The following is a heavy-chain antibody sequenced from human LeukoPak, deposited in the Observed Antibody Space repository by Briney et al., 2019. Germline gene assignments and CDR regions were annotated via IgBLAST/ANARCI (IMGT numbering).Heavy chain of an antibody. CDR3: ARAGDSSGWYGYYYMDV. CDR1: GYTFTSYY. V-gene: IGHV1-46*01. CDR2: INPSGGST. Sequence: GASVKVSCKASGYTFTSYYMHWVRQAPGQGLEWMGIINPSGGSTSYAQKFQGRVTMTRDTSISTAYMELSRLRSDDTAVYYCARAGDSSGWYGYYYMDVWGKGTTVTVSS. J-gene: IGHJ6*03. D-gene: IGHD6-19*01.